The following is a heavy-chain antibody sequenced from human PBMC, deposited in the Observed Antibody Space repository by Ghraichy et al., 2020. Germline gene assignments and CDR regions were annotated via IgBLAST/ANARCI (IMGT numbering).Heavy chain of an antibody. CDR2: ISGSGGST. CDR3: AKGNAGRKSYYYDSSGYYPFDY. Sequence: GGSLRLSCAASGFTFSSYAMSWVRQAPGKGLEWVSAISGSGGSTYYADSVKGRFTISRDNSKNTLYLQMNSLRAEDTAVYYCAKGNAGRKSYYYDSSGYYPFDYWGQGTLVTVSS. J-gene: IGHJ4*02. V-gene: IGHV3-23*01. CDR1: GFTFSSYA. D-gene: IGHD3-22*01.